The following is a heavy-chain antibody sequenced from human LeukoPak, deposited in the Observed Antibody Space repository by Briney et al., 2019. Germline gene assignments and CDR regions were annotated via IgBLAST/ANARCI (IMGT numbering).Heavy chain of an antibody. CDR1: GFTFSSYA. CDR2: ISSSGSIT. CDR3: ARPGITAFDI. Sequence: GGSLRLSCAASGFTFSSYAMHWVRQAPGKGLEWVSHISSSGSITYYGDSVKGRITISRDNAKNSVSLYMNSLRAEDSAVCYYARPGITAFDIWGQGTMVTVSS. D-gene: IGHD3-10*01. J-gene: IGHJ3*02. V-gene: IGHV3-48*01.